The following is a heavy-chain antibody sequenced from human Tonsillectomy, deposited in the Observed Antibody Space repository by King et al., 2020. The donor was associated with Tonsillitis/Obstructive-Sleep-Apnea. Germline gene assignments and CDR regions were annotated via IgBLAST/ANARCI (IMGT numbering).Heavy chain of an antibody. D-gene: IGHD3-16*01. V-gene: IGHV4-59*08. Sequence: QLQESGPGLVKPSETLSLTCTVSGGSISSYYWSWIRQPPGKGLEWIGYIYYSGSTNYNPSLKSRVTISVDTSKNQFSLKLSSVTAADTAVYYCARLGDYTDYWGQGTLVTVSS. CDR3: ARLGDYTDY. CDR2: IYYSGST. CDR1: GGSISSYY. J-gene: IGHJ4*02.